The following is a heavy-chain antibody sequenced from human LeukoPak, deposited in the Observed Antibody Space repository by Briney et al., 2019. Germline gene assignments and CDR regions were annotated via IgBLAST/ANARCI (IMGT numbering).Heavy chain of an antibody. CDR1: GGSFSGYY. D-gene: IGHD6-19*01. CDR2: INHSGST. CDR3: ARGGMYSSYSY. V-gene: IGHV4-34*01. J-gene: IGHJ4*02. Sequence: SETLSLTCAVYGGSFSGYYWSWIRQPPGKGPEWIGEINHSGSTNYNPSLKSRVTISVDTSKNQFSLKLSSVTAADTAVYYCARGGMYSSYSYWGQGTLVTVSS.